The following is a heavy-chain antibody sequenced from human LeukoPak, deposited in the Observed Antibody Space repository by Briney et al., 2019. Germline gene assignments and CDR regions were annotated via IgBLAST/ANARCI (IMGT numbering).Heavy chain of an antibody. CDR1: GYSFTSYW. V-gene: IGHV5-51*01. D-gene: IGHD3-10*01. J-gene: IGHJ3*02. Sequence: GESLKISCKGSGYSFTSYWIGWVRQMPGKGLEWMGIIYPGDSDTRYSPSFQGRVTISADKSISTAYLQWSSLKASDTAMYYCARRAMVRGVLGAFDIWGQGTMVTVSS. CDR3: ARRAMVRGVLGAFDI. CDR2: IYPGDSDT.